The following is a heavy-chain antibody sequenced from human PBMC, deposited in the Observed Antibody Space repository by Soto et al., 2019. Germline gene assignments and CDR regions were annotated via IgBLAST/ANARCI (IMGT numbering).Heavy chain of an antibody. CDR2: IYWDDDI. Sequence: QITLKESGPPLMKPTQTLTLTCTLSGVSLTTNGVGVDWIRQPPGKALEWLALIYWDDDILYSPSLKNRLTITKDISKNQVVLTVTNMDSVDTATYYCAHRRGGSSNVWGQGTLVTVSS. D-gene: IGHD2-8*01. CDR1: GVSLTTNGVG. V-gene: IGHV2-5*02. J-gene: IGHJ4*01. CDR3: AHRRGGSSNV.